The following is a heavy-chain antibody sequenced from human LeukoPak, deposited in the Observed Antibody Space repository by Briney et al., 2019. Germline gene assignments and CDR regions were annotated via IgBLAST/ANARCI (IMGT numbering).Heavy chain of an antibody. CDR2: IKQDGREK. D-gene: IGHD3-9*01. V-gene: IGHV3-7*01. CDR3: WRDVQDPFDSDILTDDSDY. CDR1: GFTYISYW. J-gene: IGHJ4*01. Sequence: GGSLRLSCAASGFTYISYWMSWVRHGPGKGLAWVANIKQDGREKYYLDSAKGRFTISRDNTKNSLYLQMNSLRAEETAVYYCWRDVQDPFDSDILTDDSDYWGQGTLVTVSS.